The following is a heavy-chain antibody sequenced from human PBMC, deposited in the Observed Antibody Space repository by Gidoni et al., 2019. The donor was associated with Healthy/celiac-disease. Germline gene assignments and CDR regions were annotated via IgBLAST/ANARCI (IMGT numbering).Heavy chain of an antibody. CDR3: AKDDLEWELWDAFDI. J-gene: IGHJ3*02. CDR1: GFTFSSYG. V-gene: IGHV3-30*18. CDR2: ISYDGSNK. Sequence: QVQLVESGGGVVQPGRSLRLSCAASGFTFSSYGMHWVRQAPGKGLEWVAVISYDGSNKYYADSVKGRFTISRDNSKNTLYLQMNSLRAEDTAVYYCAKDDLEWELWDAFDIWGQGTMVTVSS. D-gene: IGHD1-26*01.